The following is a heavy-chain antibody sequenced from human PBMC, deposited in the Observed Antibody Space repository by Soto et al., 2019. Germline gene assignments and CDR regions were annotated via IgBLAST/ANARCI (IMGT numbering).Heavy chain of an antibody. CDR1: GYTFTSNG. J-gene: IGHJ4*02. V-gene: IGHV1-18*01. CDR3: ARDLANCGGDCYPIDY. D-gene: IGHD2-21*02. Sequence: QVQLVQSGAEVKKPGASVKVSCKASGYTFTSNGISWVRQAPGQGLEWMGWISEYNGYTNIAQKLQVRLTMTPATSTSSAYMELRSLRSDDTAVYYCARDLANCGGDCYPIDYWGQGTLVTVSS. CDR2: ISEYNGYT.